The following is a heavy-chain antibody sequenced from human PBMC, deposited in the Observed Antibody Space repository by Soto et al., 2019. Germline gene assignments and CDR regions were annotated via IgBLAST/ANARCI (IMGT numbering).Heavy chain of an antibody. V-gene: IGHV4-59*01. D-gene: IGHD4-17*01. J-gene: IGHJ4*02. Sequence: SETLSLTCTVSGDSIRNYYWSWIRQPPGKGLEWIANFYYSGSTNYNPSLKSRVTMPVDTSKNQFSLKLSSVTAADTAVYYCARRSPDYGGNEAFDYWGQGTLVTVSS. CDR2: FYYSGST. CDR3: ARRSPDYGGNEAFDY. CDR1: GDSIRNYY.